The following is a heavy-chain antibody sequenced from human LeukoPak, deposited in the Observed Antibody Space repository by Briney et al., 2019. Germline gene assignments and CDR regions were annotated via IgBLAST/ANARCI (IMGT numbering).Heavy chain of an antibody. J-gene: IGHJ4*02. V-gene: IGHV3-48*01. Sequence: GGSLRLSCAASGFTFSSYNMNWVRQAPGKGLEWVSYISTGSHTMYYADSVQGRFTISRDNVKNSLYLQMNSLRAEDTAVYYCASSTPGGYDFKWGQGTLVTVSP. CDR1: GFTFSSYN. D-gene: IGHD5-12*01. CDR2: ISTGSHTM. CDR3: ASSTPGGYDFK.